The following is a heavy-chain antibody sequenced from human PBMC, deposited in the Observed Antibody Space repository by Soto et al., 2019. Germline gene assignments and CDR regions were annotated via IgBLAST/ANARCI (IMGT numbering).Heavy chain of an antibody. Sequence: PGGSLRLSCAASGFTFSSYGMHWVRQAPGKGLEWVAVISYDGSNKYYADSVKGRFTISRDNSKNTLYLQMNSLRAEDTAVYYCAKLIAVAGTRTLDYWGQGTLVTVSS. D-gene: IGHD6-19*01. CDR3: AKLIAVAGTRTLDY. J-gene: IGHJ4*02. V-gene: IGHV3-30*18. CDR1: GFTFSSYG. CDR2: ISYDGSNK.